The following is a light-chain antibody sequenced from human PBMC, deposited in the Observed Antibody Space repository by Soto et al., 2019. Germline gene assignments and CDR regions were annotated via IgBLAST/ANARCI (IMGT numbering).Light chain of an antibody. V-gene: IGKV3-20*01. J-gene: IGKJ1*01. CDR3: QQYGSSPQT. CDR2: GTS. CDR1: QSVSSSY. Sequence: EIVLTQSPGTLSLSPGERATLSCRASQSVSSSYLAWYQQKPGQAPRLLISGTSSRATGIPDRFSGSGSGTAFTLTISRLEPEDFALYYCQQYGSSPQTFGQGTKVEIK.